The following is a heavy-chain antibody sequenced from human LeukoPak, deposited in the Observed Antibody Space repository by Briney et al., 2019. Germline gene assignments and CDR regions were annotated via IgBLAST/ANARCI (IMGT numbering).Heavy chain of an antibody. J-gene: IGHJ5*02. CDR3: VAAAGKGFDP. Sequence: GESLKISCKGSGYSFSNYWISWVRQMPGKGLEWMGRIDPSDSYVNYNPSFQGHVSISADKSTSIAFLQWSSLKASDTAMYYCVAAAGKGFDPWGQGTLVTVSS. D-gene: IGHD6-13*01. V-gene: IGHV5-10-1*01. CDR1: GYSFSNYW. CDR2: IDPSDSYV.